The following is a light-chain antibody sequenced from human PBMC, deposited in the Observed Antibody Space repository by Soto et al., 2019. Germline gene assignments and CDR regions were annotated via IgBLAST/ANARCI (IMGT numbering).Light chain of an antibody. CDR3: SSYTSSGPLVI. CDR1: SSDVGGYNF. J-gene: IGLJ2*01. V-gene: IGLV2-14*01. CDR2: EVT. Sequence: QSALTQPASVSGSPGQSITISCTGTSSDVGGYNFVSWYQQHPGKATKLMIYEVTNRPSGVSNRFSGSKSGNTASLSISGLQGEDEADYYCSSYTSSGPLVIFGGGTKLTVL.